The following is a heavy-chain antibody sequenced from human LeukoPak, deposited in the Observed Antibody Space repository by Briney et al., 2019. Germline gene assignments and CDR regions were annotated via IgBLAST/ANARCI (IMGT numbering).Heavy chain of an antibody. CDR2: ICGGGSNE. Sequence: GGSLRLSCAASGFTFSSYGMHWVRQAPGKGLEWVAVICGGGSNEYYADSVKGRFTISRDNSKNTLYLQMNSLRAEDTAVYYCAKDGEGYYDFWSGYSLGYMDVWGKGTTVTVSS. J-gene: IGHJ6*03. CDR3: AKDGEGYYDFWSGYSLGYMDV. V-gene: IGHV3-33*06. CDR1: GFTFSSYG. D-gene: IGHD3-3*01.